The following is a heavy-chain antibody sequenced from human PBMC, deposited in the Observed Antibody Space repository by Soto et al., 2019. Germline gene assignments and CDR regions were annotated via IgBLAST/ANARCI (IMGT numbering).Heavy chain of an antibody. CDR2: ISYDGSNK. J-gene: IGHJ4*02. CDR3: AREDDSSGYSLDY. V-gene: IGHV3-30-3*01. CDR1: GFTFSSYA. D-gene: IGHD3-22*01. Sequence: QVQLVESGGGVVQPGRSLRLSCAASGFTFSSYAMHWVRQAPGKGLEWVAVISYDGSNKYYADSVKGRFTISRDNSMNTLYLQMNSLRAEDTAVYYCAREDDSSGYSLDYWGQGTLVTVSS.